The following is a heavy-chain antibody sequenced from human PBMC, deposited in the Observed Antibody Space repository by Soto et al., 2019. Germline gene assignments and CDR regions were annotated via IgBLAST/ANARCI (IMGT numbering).Heavy chain of an antibody. J-gene: IGHJ4*02. CDR3: ARIRDDFHTIDY. V-gene: IGHV3-33*01. Sequence: QVQLVESGGGVVQPGRSLRLSCAASGFTFSSHGMHWVRQIPGKGLEWVAVIWYDGSNKYYADSVKGRFTISRDDSKNTLYLQMDSLRAEDTAVYHCARIRDDFHTIDYWSQGTLVTVYS. CDR1: GFTFSSHG. D-gene: IGHD1-26*01. CDR2: IWYDGSNK.